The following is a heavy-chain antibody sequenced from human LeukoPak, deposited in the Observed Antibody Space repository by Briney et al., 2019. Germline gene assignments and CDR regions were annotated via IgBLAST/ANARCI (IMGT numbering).Heavy chain of an antibody. D-gene: IGHD3-22*01. CDR3: AKFMSMIVVVTSPFDY. Sequence: QPGGSLRLSCAASGFTFSSYAVSWVRQAPGKGLEWVSAISGSGGSTYYADSVKGRFTISRDNSKNTLYLQMNSLRAEDTAVYYCAKFMSMIVVVTSPFDYWGQGTLVTVSS. CDR1: GFTFSSYA. V-gene: IGHV3-23*01. J-gene: IGHJ4*02. CDR2: ISGSGGST.